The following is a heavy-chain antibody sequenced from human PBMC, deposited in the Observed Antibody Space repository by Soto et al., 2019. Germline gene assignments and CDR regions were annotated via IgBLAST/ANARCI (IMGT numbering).Heavy chain of an antibody. Sequence: GGSLRLSCAASGFTFSSYAMHWVRQAPGKGLEWVAVISYDGSNKYCADSVKGRFTISRDNSKNTLYLQMNSLRAEDTAVYYCARDFGTFRDLYSGYILKRGPNGYYYYGMDVWGQGTTVTVSS. CDR2: ISYDGSNK. V-gene: IGHV3-30-3*01. CDR3: ARDFGTFRDLYSGYILKRGPNGYYYYGMDV. CDR1: GFTFSSYA. J-gene: IGHJ6*02. D-gene: IGHD5-12*01.